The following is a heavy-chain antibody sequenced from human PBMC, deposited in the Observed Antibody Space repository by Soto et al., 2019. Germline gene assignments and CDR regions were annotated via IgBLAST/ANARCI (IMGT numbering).Heavy chain of an antibody. CDR2: IYYSGST. Sequence: PSETLSLTCTVSGGSISSCYWSWIRQPPGKGLEWIGYIYYSGSTNYNPSLKSRVTISVDTSKNQFSLKLSSVTAADTAVYYCARENYSNYVWFDPWGQGTLVTVSS. D-gene: IGHD4-4*01. J-gene: IGHJ5*02. V-gene: IGHV4-59*01. CDR1: GGSISSCY. CDR3: ARENYSNYVWFDP.